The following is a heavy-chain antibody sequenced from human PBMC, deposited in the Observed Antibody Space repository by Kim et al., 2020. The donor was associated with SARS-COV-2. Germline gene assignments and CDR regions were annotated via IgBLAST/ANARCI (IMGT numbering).Heavy chain of an antibody. CDR1: GGSISSYY. CDR2: IYYSGST. Sequence: SETLSLTCTVSGGSISSYYWSWIRQPPGKGLEWIGYIYYSGSTNYNPSLKSRVPISVDTSKNQSSLKLSSVTAADTAVYYCARDHREWLQYTANWYFDLWGRGTLVTVSS. D-gene: IGHD3-3*01. J-gene: IGHJ2*01. CDR3: ARDHREWLQYTANWYFDL. V-gene: IGHV4-59*01.